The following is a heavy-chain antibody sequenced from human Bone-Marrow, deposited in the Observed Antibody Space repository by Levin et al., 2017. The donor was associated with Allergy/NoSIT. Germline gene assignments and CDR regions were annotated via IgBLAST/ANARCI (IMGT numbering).Heavy chain of an antibody. Sequence: GESLKISCDASGFTFSSYGIIWVRQAPGKGLEWVSYIGADNTTIYYADSVKGRFTISRDNVKKSLFLQMNSLRGEDTAVYYCARGLEYSGLPWGQGTLVTVSS. V-gene: IGHV3-48*01. CDR3: ARGLEYSGLP. CDR1: GFTFSSYG. D-gene: IGHD5-12*01. J-gene: IGHJ5*02. CDR2: IGADNTTI.